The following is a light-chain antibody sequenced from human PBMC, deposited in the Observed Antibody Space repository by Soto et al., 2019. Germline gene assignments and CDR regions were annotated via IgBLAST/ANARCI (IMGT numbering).Light chain of an antibody. CDR1: SSDVGGYNY. J-gene: IGLJ1*01. CDR3: ATWADGLNSYV. Sequence: QSALTQPASVSGSPGQSITISCTGTSSDVGGYNYVSWYQQHPGKAPKLVIYEVTKRPSGVSNRFSGSKSGNTASLTISGLQAEDETDYYCATWADGLNSYVFGTGTKVTVL. CDR2: EVT. V-gene: IGLV2-14*01.